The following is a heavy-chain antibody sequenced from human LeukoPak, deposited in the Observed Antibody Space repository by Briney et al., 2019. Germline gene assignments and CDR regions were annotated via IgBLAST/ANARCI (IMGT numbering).Heavy chain of an antibody. Sequence: PSETLSLTCAVYGGSISSYYWSWIRQPPGKGLEWIGYIYYSGSTNYNPSLKSRVTISVDTSKNQFSLKLSSVTAADTAVYYCARVSRNNWFDPWGQGTLVTVSS. CDR3: ARVSRNNWFDP. CDR1: GGSISSYY. J-gene: IGHJ5*02. D-gene: IGHD2-2*01. CDR2: IYYSGST. V-gene: IGHV4-59*01.